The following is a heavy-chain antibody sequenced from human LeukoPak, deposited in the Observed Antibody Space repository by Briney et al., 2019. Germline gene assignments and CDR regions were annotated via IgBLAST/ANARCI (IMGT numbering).Heavy chain of an antibody. D-gene: IGHD2-2*01. CDR2: IYYSGST. CDR1: GGSISSYY. CDR3: ARHRGRYCSSTSCEFDY. J-gene: IGHJ4*02. Sequence: SESLSLTCTVSGGSISSYYWSWIRQPPGKGLEWIGYIYYSGSTNYKPSLKSRVTISVDTSKNQFSLKLSSVTAADTAVYYCARHRGRYCSSTSCEFDYWGQGTLVTVSS. V-gene: IGHV4-59*08.